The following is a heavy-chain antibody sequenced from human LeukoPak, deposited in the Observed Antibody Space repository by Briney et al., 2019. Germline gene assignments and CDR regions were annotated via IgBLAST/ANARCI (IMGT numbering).Heavy chain of an antibody. Sequence: GGSLRLSCAASGFTFSRYWMHWVRQAPGKGLVWVSHINPDGRSTTYADSVKGRFTISRDNAQNTLYLQMNSLRAEDTAVYYCAKDRKAGRYCSGGSCLLFDSWGQGTLVTVSS. CDR1: GFTFSRYW. CDR3: AKDRKAGRYCSGGSCLLFDS. V-gene: IGHV3-74*01. D-gene: IGHD2-15*01. J-gene: IGHJ4*02. CDR2: INPDGRST.